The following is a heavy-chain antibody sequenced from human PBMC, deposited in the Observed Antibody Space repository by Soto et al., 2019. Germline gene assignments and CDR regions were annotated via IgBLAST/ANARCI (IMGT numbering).Heavy chain of an antibody. D-gene: IGHD6-19*01. J-gene: IGHJ6*02. Sequence: WGSLRLSCAASGFSFSNAWMNWFRQAPGKGLEWVGRIKSKTDGGTTDYAAPVKGRFTISRDDSKNTLYLQMNSLKTEDTAVYYCTTTLRIEVAGRNYYGMDVWGQGTTVIVCS. CDR2: IKSKTDGGTT. V-gene: IGHV3-15*07. CDR3: TTTLRIEVAGRNYYGMDV. CDR1: GFSFSNAW.